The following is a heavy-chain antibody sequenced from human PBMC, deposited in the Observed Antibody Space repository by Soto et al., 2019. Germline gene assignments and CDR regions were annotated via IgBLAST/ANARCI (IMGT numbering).Heavy chain of an antibody. J-gene: IGHJ4*02. CDR2: IYWDDDK. D-gene: IGHD4-17*01. CDR3: AHAGDYDLLTFDH. Sequence: QITLKESGPTLVRPAQTLTLTCDFSGFSLSTYHMGVAWIRQPPGKALEWLALIYWDDDKRYSPSLKDRLAISKGTSSTQVVLTITNVDPGDTATYFCAHAGDYDLLTFDHWGPGTLVTVYS. CDR1: GFSLSTYHMG. V-gene: IGHV2-5*02.